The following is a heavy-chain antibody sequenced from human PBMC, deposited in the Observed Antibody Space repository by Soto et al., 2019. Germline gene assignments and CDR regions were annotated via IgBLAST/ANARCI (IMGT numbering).Heavy chain of an antibody. Sequence: SGTLSLTCTVSGGSVTCYYWSGMRQSPGWGLEWIVYIYSAGTTLYTPSLKSRVTISIDTSKNQFSLNLRSVTAADTAVNYCARHDAIPKLQNGMGVWGQGTTVTVSS. CDR2: IYSAGTT. D-gene: IGHD2-15*01. V-gene: IGHV4-59*02. CDR3: ARHDAIPKLQNGMGV. CDR1: GGSVTCYY. J-gene: IGHJ6*02.